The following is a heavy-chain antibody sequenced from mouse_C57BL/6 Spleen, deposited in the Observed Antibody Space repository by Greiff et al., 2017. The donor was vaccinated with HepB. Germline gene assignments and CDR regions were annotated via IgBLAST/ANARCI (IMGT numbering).Heavy chain of an antibody. J-gene: IGHJ2*01. CDR2: IDPSDSYT. D-gene: IGHD1-1*01. Sequence: VQLQQPGAELVMPGASVKLSCKASGYTFTSYWMHWVKQRPGQGLEWIGEIDPSDSYTNYNQKFKGKSTLTVDESSSTAYMQLSSLTSEDSAVYYYARGIHYYGSSYNFDYWGQGTTLTVSS. CDR1: GYTFTSYW. CDR3: ARGIHYYGSSYNFDY. V-gene: IGHV1-69*01.